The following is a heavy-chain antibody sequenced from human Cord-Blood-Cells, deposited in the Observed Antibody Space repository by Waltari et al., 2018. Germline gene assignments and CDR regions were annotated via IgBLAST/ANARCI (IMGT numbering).Heavy chain of an antibody. CDR3: ARLYSSSWSYYFDY. D-gene: IGHD6-13*01. J-gene: IGHJ4*02. V-gene: IGHV1-3*01. CDR1: GYTFTSYA. CDR2: INAGNGNT. Sequence: QVQLVQSGAEVKKPGASVKVSCKDSGYTFTSYAMHWVRQAPGQRLEWMGWINAGNGNTKYSQKFQGRVTITRDTSASTAYMELSSLRSEDTAVYYCARLYSSSWSYYFDYWGQGTLVTVSS.